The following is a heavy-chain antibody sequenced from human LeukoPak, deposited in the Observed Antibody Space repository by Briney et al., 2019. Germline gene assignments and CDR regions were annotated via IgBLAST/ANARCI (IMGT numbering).Heavy chain of an antibody. CDR2: TRNKANSYTT. CDR3: ASSSSYYYGMDV. J-gene: IGHJ6*02. Sequence: GGSLRLSCAASGFTFSDHYMDWVRQAPGKGLEWVGRTRNKANSYTTGYAASVKGRFTISRDDSKNSLYLQMNSLKTEDTAVYYCASSSSYYYGMDVWGQGTTVTVSS. D-gene: IGHD6-6*01. CDR1: GFTFSDHY. V-gene: IGHV3-72*01.